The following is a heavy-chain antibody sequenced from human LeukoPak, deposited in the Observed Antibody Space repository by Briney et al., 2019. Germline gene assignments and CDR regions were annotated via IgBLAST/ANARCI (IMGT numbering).Heavy chain of an antibody. V-gene: IGHV4-38-2*02. CDR3: TSQMGAFDY. Sequence: SETLSLTCTVSGYSISRGYSWGWIRQPPGKGLEWIGNIYHSGSTNYSPSLKSRVTISVDTSKNQFSLKLSSVTAADTALYYCTSQMGAFDYWSQGTLVTISS. J-gene: IGHJ4*02. CDR1: GYSISRGYS. CDR2: IYHSGST. D-gene: IGHD3-16*01.